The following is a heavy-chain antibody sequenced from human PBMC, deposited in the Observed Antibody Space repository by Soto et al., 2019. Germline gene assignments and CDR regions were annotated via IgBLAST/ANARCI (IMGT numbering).Heavy chain of an antibody. J-gene: IGHJ4*02. CDR3: AKGSSGWSSGIDY. D-gene: IGHD6-19*01. Sequence: QVQLVESGGGVVQPGRSLRLSCAASGFTFSSYGMHWVRQAPGKGLEWVAVISYDGSNKYYADSVKGRLTISRDNSKNALYLQMNSLRAEDMAVYYCAKGSSGWSSGIDYWGQGTLVTVSS. CDR1: GFTFSSYG. CDR2: ISYDGSNK. V-gene: IGHV3-30*18.